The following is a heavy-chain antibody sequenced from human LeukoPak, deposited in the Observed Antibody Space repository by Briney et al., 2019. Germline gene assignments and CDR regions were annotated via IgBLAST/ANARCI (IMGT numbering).Heavy chain of an antibody. CDR1: GFTFSSYS. D-gene: IGHD2-2*01. CDR3: ARLPAYCSSTSCYYDY. V-gene: IGHV3-48*04. Sequence: EGSLRLSCAASGFTFSSYSMSWVRQAPGKGLEWVSYISSASGSIYYADSVKGRFTISRDNAKNSLFLQMNSLRAEDTAVYYCARLPAYCSSTSCYYDYWGQGTLVTVSS. J-gene: IGHJ4*02. CDR2: ISSASGSI.